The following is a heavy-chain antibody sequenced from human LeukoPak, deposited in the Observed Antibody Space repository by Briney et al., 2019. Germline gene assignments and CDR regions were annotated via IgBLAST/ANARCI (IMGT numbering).Heavy chain of an antibody. D-gene: IGHD3-10*01. J-gene: IGHJ6*03. Sequence: SETLSLTCTVSGGSISSRDYYGSWIRQPAGKGLEWIGRISSSGSTNYNPSLKSRVTISVDTSKNQFSLKLSSVTAADTAVYYCARYGPVYGSGSDLWYYYYYMDVWGKGTTVTISS. V-gene: IGHV4-61*02. CDR1: GGSISSRDYY. CDR3: ARYGPVYGSGSDLWYYYYYMDV. CDR2: ISSSGST.